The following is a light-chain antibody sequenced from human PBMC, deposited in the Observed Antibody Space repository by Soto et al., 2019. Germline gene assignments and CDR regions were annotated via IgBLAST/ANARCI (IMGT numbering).Light chain of an antibody. J-gene: IGLJ1*01. V-gene: IGLV2-23*01. CDR2: NAN. CDR1: SSDVGSYNL. CDR3: CSFAGTSTYV. Sequence: QSVLTQPASVSGSPGQSITISCTGSSSDVGSYNLVSWYQQHPGKAPKLIIYNANKRPAGVSNCLSGSKSGNTASLTISGLQAEDEADYYSCSFAGTSTYVFGAGTKVTVL.